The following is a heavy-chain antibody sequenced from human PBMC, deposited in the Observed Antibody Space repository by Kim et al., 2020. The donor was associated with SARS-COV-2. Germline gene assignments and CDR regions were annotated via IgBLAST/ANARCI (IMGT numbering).Heavy chain of an antibody. CDR3: ARVNSSSWYRRYYYYGMDV. D-gene: IGHD6-13*01. J-gene: IGHJ6*02. Sequence: ASVKVSCKASGYTFTSYGISWVRQAPGQGLEWMGWISAYNGNTNYAQKLQGRVTMTTDTSTSTAYMELRSLRSDDTAVYYCARVNSSSWYRRYYYYGMDVWGQGTTVTVSS. V-gene: IGHV1-18*04. CDR2: ISAYNGNT. CDR1: GYTFTSYG.